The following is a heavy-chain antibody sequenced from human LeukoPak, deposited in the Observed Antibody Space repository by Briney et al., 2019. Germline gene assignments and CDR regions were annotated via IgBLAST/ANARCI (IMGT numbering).Heavy chain of an antibody. CDR2: ISYDGSNK. D-gene: IGHD3-9*01. J-gene: IGHJ6*04. Sequence: PGRSLRLSCAASGFTFSSYAMHWVRQAPGKGREWVAVISYDGSNKYYADSVKGRFTISRDNSKNTLYLQMNSLRAEDTAVYYCARDMYYDILTGYYKGYYYYGMDVWGKGTTVTVSS. V-gene: IGHV3-30*04. CDR1: GFTFSSYA. CDR3: ARDMYYDILTGYYKGYYYYGMDV.